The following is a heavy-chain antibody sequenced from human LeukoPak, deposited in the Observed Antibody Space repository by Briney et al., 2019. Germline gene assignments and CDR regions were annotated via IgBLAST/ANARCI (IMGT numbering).Heavy chain of an antibody. D-gene: IGHD4-17*01. J-gene: IGHJ4*02. CDR3: ARDRNYGDYTAGIEY. Sequence: GRSLRLSCAASGFTFSSYGMHWVRQAPGKGLEWVAVIWYDGSNKYYADSVKGRFTISRDNAKNSLYLQMNSLRAEDTAVYYCARDRNYGDYTAGIEYWGQGTLVTVSS. CDR2: IWYDGSNK. CDR1: GFTFSSYG. V-gene: IGHV3-33*01.